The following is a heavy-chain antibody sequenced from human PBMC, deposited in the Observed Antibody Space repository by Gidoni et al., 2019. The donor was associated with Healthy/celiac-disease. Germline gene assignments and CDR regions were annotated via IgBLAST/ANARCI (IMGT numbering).Heavy chain of an antibody. CDR3: ARVGAPRVYGMDV. D-gene: IGHD3-10*01. V-gene: IGHV1-69*01. CDR1: GGTFSSYA. Sequence: QVQLLQSGAEVTKPGSSVKVAFNASGGTFSSYAISCVRQAPGQGLEWMGGSIPIFGTANYAQKFQGRVKITADEPTSTAYMELSSLRSEDTAVYYCARVGAPRVYGMDVWGQGTTVTVSS. CDR2: SIPIFGTA. J-gene: IGHJ6*02.